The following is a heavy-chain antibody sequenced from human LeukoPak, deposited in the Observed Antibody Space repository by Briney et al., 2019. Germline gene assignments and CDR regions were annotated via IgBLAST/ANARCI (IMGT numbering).Heavy chain of an antibody. CDR1: GYTFTNYY. J-gene: IGHJ3*02. D-gene: IGHD3-3*01. CDR2: INPSGGST. Sequence: ASVKVSCKASGYTFTNYYMHWVRQAPGQGLEWMGIINPSGGSTSYAQKFQGRVTMTRDTSTSTVYMELSSLTSEDTAVYYCARGFARGLFDIWGQGTMVTVSS. CDR3: ARGFARGLFDI. V-gene: IGHV1-46*01.